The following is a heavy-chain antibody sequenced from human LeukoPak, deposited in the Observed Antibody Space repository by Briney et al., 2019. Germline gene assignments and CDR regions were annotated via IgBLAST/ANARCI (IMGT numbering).Heavy chain of an antibody. CDR1: GGSFSGYY. CDR3: ARYEMATMPFDY. D-gene: IGHD5-24*01. J-gene: IGHJ4*02. V-gene: IGHV4-34*01. Sequence: PSETLSLTCAVYGGSFSGYYWSWIRQPPGKGLEWIGEINHSGSTNYNPSLKSRVTISVDTSKNQFSLKLSSVTAADTAVYYCARYEMATMPFDYWGQGTLVTVSS. CDR2: INHSGST.